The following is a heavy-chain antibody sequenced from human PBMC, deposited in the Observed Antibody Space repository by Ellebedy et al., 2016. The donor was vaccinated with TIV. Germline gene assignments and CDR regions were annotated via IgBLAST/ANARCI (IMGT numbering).Heavy chain of an antibody. CDR1: GFTFSLNW. Sequence: GESLKISCAASGFTFSLNWMYWVRQAPGKGLEWVANIKEDGSEEYYVDSVKGRFTISRANAKNSLYLQMNSLRAEDTAVYYCVRDLHWSYFDWGQGTLVTVSS. D-gene: IGHD1-26*01. J-gene: IGHJ4*02. CDR3: VRDLHWSYFD. V-gene: IGHV3-7*03. CDR2: IKEDGSEE.